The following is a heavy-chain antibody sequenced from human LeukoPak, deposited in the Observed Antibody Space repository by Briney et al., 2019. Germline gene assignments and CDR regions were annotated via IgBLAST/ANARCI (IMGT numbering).Heavy chain of an antibody. J-gene: IGHJ4*02. Sequence: PGGSLRLSCAASGFTVRSNYMSWVRQAPGKGLEWVSVIYSGGSTYYADSVKGRFTISRDNSKNTLYLQMNSLRAEDTALYYCARDLNALTKGLYYFDCWGQGTLVTVSS. D-gene: IGHD4-11*01. CDR3: ARDLNALTKGLYYFDC. CDR2: IYSGGST. CDR1: GFTVRSNY. V-gene: IGHV3-53*01.